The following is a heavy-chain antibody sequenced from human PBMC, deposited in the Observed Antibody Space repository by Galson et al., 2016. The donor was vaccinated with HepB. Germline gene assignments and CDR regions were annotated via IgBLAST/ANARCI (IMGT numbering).Heavy chain of an antibody. CDR2: IKPSVGTT. D-gene: IGHD2-21*02. J-gene: IGHJ6*02. CDR1: GYTFTNYY. Sequence: SVKVSCKAFGYTFTNYYIHWVRQAPGQGLEWMGIIKPSVGTTSSAQMLQGRVTMTRDTSTKTVYMEVSSLRSEDTAVYFCARESCGGDCYWGDYYYYEMDVWGQGTTVTVSS. CDR3: ARESCGGDCYWGDYYYYEMDV. V-gene: IGHV1-46*01.